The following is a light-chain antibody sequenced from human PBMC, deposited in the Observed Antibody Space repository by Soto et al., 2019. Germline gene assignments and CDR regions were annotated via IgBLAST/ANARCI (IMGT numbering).Light chain of an antibody. CDR1: QSVSSN. CDR3: QQRSNWPPT. V-gene: IGKV3-15*01. J-gene: IGKJ5*01. Sequence: EIVMTQSPATLSVSPGERATLSCRASQSVSSNLVWYQQKPGQAPRLLIYGASTRATGIPARFSGSGSGTEFTLTISSLQSEDFAVYYCQQRSNWPPTFGQGTRLEI. CDR2: GAS.